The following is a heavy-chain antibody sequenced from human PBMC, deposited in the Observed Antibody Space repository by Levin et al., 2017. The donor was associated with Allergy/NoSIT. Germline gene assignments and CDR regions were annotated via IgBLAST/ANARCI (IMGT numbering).Heavy chain of an antibody. CDR2: IWNDGSNK. CDR3: ARLPYYGSGSVHPTDY. Sequence: SCAASGFTFSSYGMHWVRQAPGKGLEWVAVIWNDGSNKNYADSVKGRFTISRDNSKNTLYVQMNSLRAEDTAVYYCARLPYYGSGSVHPTDYWGQGTLVTVSS. V-gene: IGHV3-33*01. D-gene: IGHD3-10*01. J-gene: IGHJ4*02. CDR1: GFTFSSYG.